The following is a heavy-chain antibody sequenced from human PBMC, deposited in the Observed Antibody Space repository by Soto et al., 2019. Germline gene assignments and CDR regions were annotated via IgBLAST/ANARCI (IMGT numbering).Heavy chain of an antibody. Sequence: SVTQRLTYVVYCGNIASYYWTGIRQSPGKRLGWIANINYSGTTYYTPSLKGRVTKSVDTSRNQFSLRLTSVTAADTALYYCARQKLDVPAFFDYWGQRILDTVSS. CDR3: ARQKLDVPAFFDY. CDR2: INYSGTT. V-gene: IGHV4-59*08. CDR1: CGNIASYY. J-gene: IGHJ4*02.